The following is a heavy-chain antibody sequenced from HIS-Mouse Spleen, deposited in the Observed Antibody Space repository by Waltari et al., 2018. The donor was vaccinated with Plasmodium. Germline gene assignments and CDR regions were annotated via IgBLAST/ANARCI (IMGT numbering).Heavy chain of an antibody. CDR2: IYYSGST. D-gene: IGHD3-16*01. CDR3: ARGRGACFDY. J-gene: IGHJ4*02. Sequence: QLQLQESGPGLVKPSETLSLTCTVSGGSISSSSYYWGWIRQPPGKGLEWMGSIYYSGSTYYNPSLKSRVTISVDTSKNQFSLKLSSVTAADTAVYYCARGRGACFDYWGQGTLVTVSS. CDR1: GGSISSSSYY. V-gene: IGHV4-39*07.